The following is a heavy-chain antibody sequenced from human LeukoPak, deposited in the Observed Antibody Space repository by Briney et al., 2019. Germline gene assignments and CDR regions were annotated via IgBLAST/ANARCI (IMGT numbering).Heavy chain of an antibody. CDR1: GVSISSSNYY. V-gene: IGHV4-39*01. Sequence: SETLSLTCTVFGVSISSSNYYRRWIRQPPGKGLEWIGNNYYSESTYYKPSLKTRVTISVDTSKNQFSLKLTSVTAADTAVYYCARHASVDGNWPRPLDYWGQGSLVTVSS. CDR3: ARHASVDGNWPRPLDY. CDR2: NYYSEST. J-gene: IGHJ4*02. D-gene: IGHD6-19*01.